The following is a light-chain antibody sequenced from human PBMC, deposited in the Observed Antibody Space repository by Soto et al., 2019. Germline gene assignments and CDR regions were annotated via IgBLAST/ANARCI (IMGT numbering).Light chain of an antibody. Sequence: EVVLTQSPATLSLSPGERATLSCRASQSVSSDLVWYQQKPGQAPRLLIYDASNRATGLPAGFSGSGSGTDFTLTISSLEPEDFAVYYCQQRRNWPSTFGQGTRLEIK. V-gene: IGKV3-11*01. J-gene: IGKJ5*01. CDR3: QQRRNWPST. CDR2: DAS. CDR1: QSVSSD.